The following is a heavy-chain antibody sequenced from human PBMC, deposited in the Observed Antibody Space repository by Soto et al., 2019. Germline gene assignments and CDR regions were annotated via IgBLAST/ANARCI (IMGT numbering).Heavy chain of an antibody. D-gene: IGHD2-21*02. CDR1: GGSISSGDYY. CDR2: RSYSGST. J-gene: IGHJ5*02. CDR3: AREGGLAYCGGDCLYNWFDP. Sequence: QVQLQESGPGLVKPSQTLSLTCTVSGGSISSGDYYWSWVRQHPGKGLEWIGYRSYSGSTYYNPSLKSRVTIVVDTSRKQVSLRRSSVTAADTAVYYCAREGGLAYCGGDCLYNWFDPWGQGTLVTVSS. V-gene: IGHV4-31*03.